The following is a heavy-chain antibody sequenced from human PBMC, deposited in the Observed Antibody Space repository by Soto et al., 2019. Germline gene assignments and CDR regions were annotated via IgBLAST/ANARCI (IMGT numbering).Heavy chain of an antibody. V-gene: IGHV4-31*03. CDR1: GGFISSGAYY. Sequence: SETLSLTCSVSGGFISSGAYYWNWIRQHPRKVLEWIGYIYYSGTTYYNPSLGSRVSISADTSKNQFSLKLNSVTVADTAVYYCARNPSHLCASTSCHAFDIWGQGTMVTVSS. CDR2: IYYSGTT. J-gene: IGHJ3*02. D-gene: IGHD2-2*01. CDR3: ARNPSHLCASTSCHAFDI.